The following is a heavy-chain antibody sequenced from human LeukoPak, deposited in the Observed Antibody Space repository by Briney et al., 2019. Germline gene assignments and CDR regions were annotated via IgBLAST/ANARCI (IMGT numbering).Heavy chain of an antibody. CDR1: GFTFSSYW. V-gene: IGHV3-7*01. CDR2: IKQDGSEK. J-gene: IGHJ4*02. CDR3: ATTLGRVFGVVAPIDY. D-gene: IGHD3-3*01. Sequence: GGSLRLSCAASGFTFSSYWMTWVRQAPGKGLEWVAYIKQDGSEKYYVDSVKGRFIISRDNTKNSVDLQMNSLRAEDTAVYFCATTLGRVFGVVAPIDYWGQGTLVTVSS.